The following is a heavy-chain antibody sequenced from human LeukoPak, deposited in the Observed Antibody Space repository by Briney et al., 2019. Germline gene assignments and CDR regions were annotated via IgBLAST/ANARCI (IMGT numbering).Heavy chain of an antibody. D-gene: IGHD3-22*01. CDR1: GFTFSSYS. CDR2: ISSSSSYI. CDR3: ARDRTMTGDRGIDY. V-gene: IGHV3-21*01. Sequence: GGSLRLSCAASGFTFSSYSMNWVRQAPGKGLEWVSSISSSSSYIYYADSVKGRFTISRDNSKNTLYLQMNSLRDEDTGIYYCARDRTMTGDRGIDYWGQGTPVTVSS. J-gene: IGHJ4*02.